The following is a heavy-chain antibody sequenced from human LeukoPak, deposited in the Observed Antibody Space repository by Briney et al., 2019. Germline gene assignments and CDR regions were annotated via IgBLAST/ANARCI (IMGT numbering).Heavy chain of an antibody. CDR2: TNRDGSST. J-gene: IGHJ4*02. CDR3: ARDSVEWYIFDY. V-gene: IGHV3-74*01. Sequence: GGSLRLSCGASGFTFSSYWMHWVRQAPGKGPVWVARTNRDGSSTAYADSVKGRFTISKDNAKNTLYLLMNSLRAEDTAVYYCARDSVEWYIFDYWGQGTLVTVSS. CDR1: GFTFSSYW. D-gene: IGHD3-3*01.